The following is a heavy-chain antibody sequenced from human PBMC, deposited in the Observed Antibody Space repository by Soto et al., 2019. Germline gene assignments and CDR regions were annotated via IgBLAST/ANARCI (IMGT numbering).Heavy chain of an antibody. CDR3: TRAWPVTGYWYSDL. Sequence: EVQLVESGGGLVQPGGSLRLSCAASGFTFSHYWMYWVRQAPGKGLVWVSRISSDGRDMPYADSVKGQFTSSRDNAKSTLYLQMNSLRAGDTAVYYCTRAWPVTGYWYSDLWGRGTLVTVSS. V-gene: IGHV3-74*01. D-gene: IGHD3-9*01. CDR1: GFTFSHYW. CDR2: ISSDGRDM. J-gene: IGHJ2*01.